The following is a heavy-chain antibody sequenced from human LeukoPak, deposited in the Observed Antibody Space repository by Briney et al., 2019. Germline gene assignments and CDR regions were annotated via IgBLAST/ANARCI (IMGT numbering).Heavy chain of an antibody. V-gene: IGHV1-2*02. J-gene: IGHJ5*02. D-gene: IGHD2-2*01. CDR1: GYTFTGYY. CDR2: INPNSGGT. Sequence: GASVKVSCKASGYTFTGYYMHWVRQAPGQGLEWMGWINPNSGGTNYAQKFQGRVTMTRDTSISTAYMELSRLRSDDTAVYYCARAGVVRIRNWFDPWGQGTLVTVSS. CDR3: ARAGVVRIRNWFDP.